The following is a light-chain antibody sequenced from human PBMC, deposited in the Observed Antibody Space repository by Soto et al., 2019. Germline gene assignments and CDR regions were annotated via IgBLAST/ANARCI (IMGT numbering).Light chain of an antibody. Sequence: EIVMTQSPATLSVSPGERATLSCRASQIVSSNLAWYQQKPGQAPRLLIYGASTKATGIPARFSGSGSGTEFTLTISSLQSEDFAVYYCQQYNNWPPLTFGGGTQVEIK. CDR3: QQYNNWPPLT. CDR2: GAS. V-gene: IGKV3-15*01. J-gene: IGKJ4*01. CDR1: QIVSSN.